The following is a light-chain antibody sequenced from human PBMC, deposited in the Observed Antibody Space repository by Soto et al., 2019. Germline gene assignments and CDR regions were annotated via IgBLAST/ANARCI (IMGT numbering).Light chain of an antibody. J-gene: IGKJ1*01. CDR1: QSISSW. Sequence: DIQMTQSPSTLSASVGDRVTITCRASQSISSWLAWYQQKPGKAPKLLIYDASSLESGVPSRFSGSGSGTVFTVTISSLQPDDFATYYCQQYNSYPWTFGQGTKVEIK. CDR2: DAS. CDR3: QQYNSYPWT. V-gene: IGKV1-5*01.